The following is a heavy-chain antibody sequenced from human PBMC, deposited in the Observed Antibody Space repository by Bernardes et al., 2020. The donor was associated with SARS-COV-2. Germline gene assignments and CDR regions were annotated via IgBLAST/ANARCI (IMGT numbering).Heavy chain of an antibody. J-gene: IGHJ4*02. D-gene: IGHD3-3*01. CDR3: ARDRGPAFGRFDK. Sequence: GGSLRLSCATSGFTFRIYNMHWVRQAPGKGLEWLSYISAANITNSINYADSVRGRFTISRDNAKSSLYLQMDSLRDGDTAVYYCARDRGPAFGRFDKWGQGTLVTVSS. CDR1: GFTFRIYN. V-gene: IGHV3-48*02. CDR2: ISAANITNSI.